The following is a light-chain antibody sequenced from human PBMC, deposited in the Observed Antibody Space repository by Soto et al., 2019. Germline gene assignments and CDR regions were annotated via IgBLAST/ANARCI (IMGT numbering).Light chain of an antibody. V-gene: IGLV3-21*04. J-gene: IGLJ1*01. CDR3: QVWDSSSDKV. CDR1: NIGSKS. CDR2: YDS. Sequence: SELPQPPSVSVAPGKTARITCGGNNIGSKSVHWYQQKPGQAPVLVIYYDSDRPSGIPERFSGSNSGNTATLTISRVEAGDEADYYCQVWDSSSDKVFGTGTKVTVL.